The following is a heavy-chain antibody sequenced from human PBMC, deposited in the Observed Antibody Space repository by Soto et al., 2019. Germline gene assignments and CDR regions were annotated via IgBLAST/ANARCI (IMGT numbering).Heavy chain of an antibody. CDR2: ISSSSSTI. Sequence: GGSLRLSCAASGFTFSSYSMNWVRQAPGKGLEWVSYISSSSSTIYYADSVKGRFTISRDNAKNSLYLQMNSLRDEDTAVYYCARDQTGLALRPLESYTDYYGMDVWGQGTTVTVSS. D-gene: IGHD3-3*01. CDR3: ARDQTGLALRPLESYTDYYGMDV. V-gene: IGHV3-48*02. J-gene: IGHJ6*02. CDR1: GFTFSSYS.